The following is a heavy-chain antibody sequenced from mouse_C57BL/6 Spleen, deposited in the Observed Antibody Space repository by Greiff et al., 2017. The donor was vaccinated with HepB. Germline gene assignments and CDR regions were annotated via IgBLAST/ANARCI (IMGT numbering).Heavy chain of an antibody. Sequence: VQLQQSGPELVKPGASVKISCKASGYTFTDYYMNWVKQSHGKSLEWIGDINPNNGGTSYNQKFKGKATLTVDKSSSTAYMELRSLTSEDSAVYYCASYYSKGDYYAMDYWGQGTSVTVSS. D-gene: IGHD2-5*01. CDR3: ASYYSKGDYYAMDY. CDR2: INPNNGGT. V-gene: IGHV1-26*01. CDR1: GYTFTDYY. J-gene: IGHJ4*01.